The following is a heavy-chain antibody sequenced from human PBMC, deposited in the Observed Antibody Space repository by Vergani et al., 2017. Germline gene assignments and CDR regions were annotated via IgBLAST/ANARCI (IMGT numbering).Heavy chain of an antibody. Sequence: EVQLLESGGGLVQPGGSLRLSCEASGFSFPGYAMSWVRQAPGKGLEWVSSVSGSSATPYYADSVKGRFIISRDNAKNSLYLQMISLRAEDTALYYCAKDHYDFWSGYPNLSPFDLWGRGTLVTVSS. CDR1: GFSFPGYA. V-gene: IGHV3-23*01. CDR3: AKDHYDFWSGYPNLSPFDL. J-gene: IGHJ2*01. CDR2: VSGSSATP. D-gene: IGHD3-3*01.